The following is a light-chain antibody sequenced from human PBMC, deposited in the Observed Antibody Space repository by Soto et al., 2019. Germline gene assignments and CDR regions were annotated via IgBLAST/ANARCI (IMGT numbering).Light chain of an antibody. CDR3: QHYNDSQYS. V-gene: IGKV1-5*03. CDR1: QNIGSW. Sequence: DIQMTQSPSTLSASVGDGVTITCRASQNIGSWLALYQQKPGEAPKLLISKATNLHSGVPSRFSGSGSGTDSLLTISSLQPVDAATYFCQHYNDSQYSFGPGTKLDI. CDR2: KAT. J-gene: IGKJ2*01.